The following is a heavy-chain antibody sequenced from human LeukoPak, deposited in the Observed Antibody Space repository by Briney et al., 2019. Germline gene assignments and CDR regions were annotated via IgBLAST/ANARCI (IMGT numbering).Heavy chain of an antibody. Sequence: GGSLRLSRTVSGFAFSGYAMSWVRQAPGKGLEWVSAISGSGGSTYYADSVKGWFTISRDNSKNTLYLQMNSLRAEDTAVYYCAKDVLPNYYDSSGHQDWGQGTLVTVSS. CDR1: GFAFSGYA. V-gene: IGHV3-23*01. J-gene: IGHJ4*02. CDR2: ISGSGGST. D-gene: IGHD3-22*01. CDR3: AKDVLPNYYDSSGHQD.